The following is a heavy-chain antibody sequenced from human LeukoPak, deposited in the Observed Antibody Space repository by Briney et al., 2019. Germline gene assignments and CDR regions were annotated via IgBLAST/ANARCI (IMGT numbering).Heavy chain of an antibody. Sequence: GGSLRLSCAASGFTFSSYSMNWVGQAPGKGLEWVSSISSSSSYIYYADSVKGRFTISRENAKNSLYLQMNSLRAEDTAVYYCARGKKGVYYGSGSQTIFDYWGQGTLVTVSS. V-gene: IGHV3-21*01. CDR1: GFTFSSYS. CDR3: ARGKKGVYYGSGSQTIFDY. D-gene: IGHD3-10*01. CDR2: ISSSSSYI. J-gene: IGHJ4*02.